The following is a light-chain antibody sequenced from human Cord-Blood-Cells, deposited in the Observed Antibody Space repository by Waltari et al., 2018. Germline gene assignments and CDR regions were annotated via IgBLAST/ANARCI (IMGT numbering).Light chain of an antibody. CDR2: AAS. J-gene: IGKJ3*01. CDR1: QSISSY. Sequence: DIQMTQSPSSLSASVGDRVTITCRASQSISSYLNWYQQKPGNAPKLLIYAASSLQSGVPSRFRGSGSGTDFTLTISSLQPEDFATYYCEQSYSTPFTFGPGTKVDIK. V-gene: IGKV1-39*01. CDR3: EQSYSTPFT.